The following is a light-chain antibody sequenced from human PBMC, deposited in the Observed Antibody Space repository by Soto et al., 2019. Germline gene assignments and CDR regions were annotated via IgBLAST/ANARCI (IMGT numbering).Light chain of an antibody. V-gene: IGLV2-14*01. CDR3: SSYTTSSPHVV. Sequence: QSVLTQPASVSGSPGQSITISCTGTSSDVGGYNYVSWYQQHPGKAPKLMIYDVSNRPSGVSNRFSGSKSGNTASLTISGLQAADEANYYCSSYTTSSPHVVFGGGTKLTVL. CDR2: DVS. CDR1: SSDVGGYNY. J-gene: IGLJ2*01.